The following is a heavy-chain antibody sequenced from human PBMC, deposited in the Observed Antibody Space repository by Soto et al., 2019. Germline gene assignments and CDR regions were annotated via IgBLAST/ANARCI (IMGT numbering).Heavy chain of an antibody. CDR2: INHSGST. D-gene: IGHD3-9*01. CDR3: ARGSNILTGYYFLNWFDP. J-gene: IGHJ5*02. V-gene: IGHV4-34*01. CDR1: GGSFSGYY. Sequence: SETLSLTCAAYGGSFSGYYWSWIRQPPGKGLEWIGEINHSGSTNYNPSLKSRVTISVDTSKNQFSLKLSSVTAADTAVYYCARGSNILTGYYFLNWFDPWGQGTLVTVPQ.